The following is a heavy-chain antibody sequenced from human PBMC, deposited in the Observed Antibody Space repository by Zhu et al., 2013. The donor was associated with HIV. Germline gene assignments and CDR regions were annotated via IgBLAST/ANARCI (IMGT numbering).Heavy chain of an antibody. D-gene: IGHD2-8*02. CDR3: ARVEVWSDAFDI. Sequence: QVQLVQSGAEAKKPGASVKVSCKASGYTFSAYYVHWVRQAPGQGLEWMGWINPDSGDTNYAQKFQGRVTMTRATSINTAYMELSRLTSDDTAVYYCARVEVWSDAFDIWGQGTMVTVSS. CDR2: INPDSGDT. V-gene: IGHV1-2*02. J-gene: IGHJ3*02. CDR1: GYTFSAYY.